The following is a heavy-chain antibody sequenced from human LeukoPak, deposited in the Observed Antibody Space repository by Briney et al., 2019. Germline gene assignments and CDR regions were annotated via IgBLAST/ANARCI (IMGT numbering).Heavy chain of an antibody. Sequence: SQTLSLTCAISGDSVSNKTAAWNWIRQSPSRGLEWLGRTYYRSKWYDDYAVSVKSRITINPDRSKNQFSLQLYSVTPEDTAVYYCARVTWKHLLLWFDSWGQGTLVTVSS. CDR1: GDSVSNKTAA. CDR2: TYYRSKWYD. V-gene: IGHV6-1*01. D-gene: IGHD1-1*01. CDR3: ARVTWKHLLLWFDS. J-gene: IGHJ5*01.